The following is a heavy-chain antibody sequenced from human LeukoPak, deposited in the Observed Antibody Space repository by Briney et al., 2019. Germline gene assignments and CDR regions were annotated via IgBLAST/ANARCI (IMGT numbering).Heavy chain of an antibody. D-gene: IGHD5-18*01. CDR1: GGSISSYY. CDR2: IYYSGST. CDR3: ARGWNGYSYGYGRYYYYYMDL. J-gene: IGHJ6*03. V-gene: IGHV4-59*01. Sequence: SETLSLTCTVSGGSISSYYWSWIRQPPGKGLEWLGYIYYSGSTNYNPSLKSRVTISVDTSKNQFSLKLSSVTAADTAVYYCARGWNGYSYGYGRYYYYYMDLWGKGTTVTISS.